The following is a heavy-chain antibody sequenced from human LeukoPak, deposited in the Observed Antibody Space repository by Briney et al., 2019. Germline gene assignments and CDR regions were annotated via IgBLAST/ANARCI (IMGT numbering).Heavy chain of an antibody. J-gene: IGHJ4*02. CDR2: ISWNGRNT. CDR1: GFTFDDYD. CDR3: ARENYYASLDY. Sequence: GGSLRLSCAASGFTFDDYDLNWVRQAPGKGLEWVSGISWNGRNTAYAESLKGRFTISRDNAKNTLYLQMNSLRAEDMALYYCARENYYASLDYWGQGTLVTVSS. V-gene: IGHV3-20*04. D-gene: IGHD3-3*01.